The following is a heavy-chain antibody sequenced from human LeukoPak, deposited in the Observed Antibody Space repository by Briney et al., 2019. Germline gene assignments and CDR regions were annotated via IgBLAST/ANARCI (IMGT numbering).Heavy chain of an antibody. CDR3: TRHSPGYYGSGSYPSIYDY. J-gene: IGHJ4*02. V-gene: IGHV3-73*01. Sequence: GGSLRLSCAASGFTFCGSAMHWVRQASGKGLEWVGRIRSKANSYATAYVASVKGRFTISRDDSKNTAYLQINIQKTEVTAVYYCTRHSPGYYGSGSYPSIYDYWGQGTLVTVSS. D-gene: IGHD3-10*01. CDR1: GFTFCGSA. CDR2: IRSKANSYAT.